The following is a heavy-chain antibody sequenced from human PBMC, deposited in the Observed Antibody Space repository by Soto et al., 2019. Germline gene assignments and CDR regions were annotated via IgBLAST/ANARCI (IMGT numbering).Heavy chain of an antibody. J-gene: IGHJ6*02. CDR3: ARGCRSLEKVNYYHGIDV. Sequence: SKTMSLTCTVSGGSVSSGSSYWSWIRQPPGKGLERIGYSYYSRSTNYNPSLMSRVTISVDTSKNQFSLKLSSVTAADTAVYYCARGCRSLEKVNYYHGIDVRGHGSTVTVSS. V-gene: IGHV4-61*01. CDR1: GGSVSSGSSY. D-gene: IGHD3-3*01. CDR2: SYYSRST.